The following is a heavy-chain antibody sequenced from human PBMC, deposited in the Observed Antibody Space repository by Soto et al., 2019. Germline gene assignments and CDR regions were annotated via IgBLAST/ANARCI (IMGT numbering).Heavy chain of an antibody. CDR2: MSGGGGSK. Sequence: EVQLLESGGGLVQPGGSLRLSCAASGFTFNNYAMTWVRQAPGKGLEWVSAMSGGGGSKSYADSVKGRFTVSRDGSKNTLYLQMSSLRAEDTALYYCAKGRGGSGSLTPRVDFWGQEPWSPSPQ. CDR3: AKGRGGSGSLTPRVDF. V-gene: IGHV3-23*01. D-gene: IGHD3-10*01. CDR1: GFTFNNYA. J-gene: IGHJ4*01.